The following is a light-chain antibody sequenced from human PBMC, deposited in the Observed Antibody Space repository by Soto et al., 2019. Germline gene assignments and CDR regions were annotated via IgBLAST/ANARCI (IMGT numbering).Light chain of an antibody. CDR1: RSISSW. CDR2: KAS. Sequence: DIQMTQSPSTLSASVGDGITITCRTRRSISSWLAWYQQKPGKAPNLLIYKASSLESGVPSRFSGSGSGTEFTLTISTLQPDDFATYYCQHYNTYPYTFGQGTKLEIK. J-gene: IGKJ2*01. CDR3: QHYNTYPYT. V-gene: IGKV1-5*03.